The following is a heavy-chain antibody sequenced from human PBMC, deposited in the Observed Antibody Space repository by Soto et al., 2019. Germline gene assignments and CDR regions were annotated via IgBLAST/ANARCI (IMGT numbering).Heavy chain of an antibody. CDR2: IKQDGSEK. J-gene: IGHJ4*02. Sequence: EVQLVESGGGLVQPGGSLRLSCAASGFTFSSYWMSWVRQAPGKGLEWVANIKQDGSEKYYVDSVKGRFTISRDNAKNSLYLQMKSLRAEDTAVYYCARDPEGIAAAYSDYWGQGTLVTVSS. CDR1: GFTFSSYW. V-gene: IGHV3-7*05. CDR3: ARDPEGIAAAYSDY. D-gene: IGHD6-13*01.